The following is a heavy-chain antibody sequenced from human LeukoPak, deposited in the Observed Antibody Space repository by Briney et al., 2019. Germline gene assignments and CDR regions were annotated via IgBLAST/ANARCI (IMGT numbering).Heavy chain of an antibody. J-gene: IGHJ4*02. CDR3: ARGNSDYDHDY. CDR2: ISTTSRYI. CDR1: GFTFSSYI. Sequence: GGSLRLSCAASGFTFSSYIMNWVRQAPGKGLEWVSSISTTSRYIYYADSVKGRFTVSRDNAKNSLSLQMNSLRAEDTAVYYCARGNSDYDHDYWGQGTLVTVSS. V-gene: IGHV3-21*01. D-gene: IGHD4-11*01.